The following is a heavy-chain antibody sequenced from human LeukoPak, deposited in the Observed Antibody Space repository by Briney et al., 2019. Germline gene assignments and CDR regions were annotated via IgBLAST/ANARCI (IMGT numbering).Heavy chain of an antibody. Sequence: PSEPLSLTCTVSGGSISSSAYYWRWIRQPPGKGLVWIGSIYYTGSIYYNPSLKTRVTIYVDTSKNQFSLKLSSVIAADTAVYYCARHTALGSPLHYWGQGTLVSVSS. CDR2: IYYTGSI. V-gene: IGHV4-39*01. CDR1: GGSISSSAYY. CDR3: ARHTALGSPLHY. D-gene: IGHD5-18*01. J-gene: IGHJ4*02.